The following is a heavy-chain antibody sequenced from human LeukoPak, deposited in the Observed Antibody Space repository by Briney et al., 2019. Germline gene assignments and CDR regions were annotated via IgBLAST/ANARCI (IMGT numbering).Heavy chain of an antibody. CDR3: AVIGYCSGGSCTDY. D-gene: IGHD2-15*01. Sequence: SVKVSCKASGGTFSSYAISWVRQAPGQGLEWMGRIIPIFGTANYAQKSQGRVTITTDESTSTAYMELSSLRSEDTAVYYCAVIGYCSGGSCTDYWGQGTLVTVSS. CDR1: GGTFSSYA. J-gene: IGHJ4*02. CDR2: IIPIFGTA. V-gene: IGHV1-69*05.